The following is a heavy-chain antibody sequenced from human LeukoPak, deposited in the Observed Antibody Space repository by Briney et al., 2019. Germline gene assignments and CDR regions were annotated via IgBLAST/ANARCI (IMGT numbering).Heavy chain of an antibody. CDR1: GGSISTYY. D-gene: IGHD6-6*01. CDR3: ARHDAGIAARPFDN. V-gene: IGHV4-4*09. CDR2: IHASGPT. J-gene: IGHJ4*02. Sequence: PSETLSLTCTVSGGSISTYYWSWIRRPPGKGLEWIAYIHASGPTNYNPSLKSRITVSVDTSKNQFSLKLSSVTAADTAVYYCARHDAGIAARPFDNWGQGTLVTVSS.